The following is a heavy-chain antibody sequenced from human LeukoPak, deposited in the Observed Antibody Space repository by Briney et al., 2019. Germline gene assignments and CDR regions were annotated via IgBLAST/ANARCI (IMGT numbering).Heavy chain of an antibody. CDR2: IYTSGST. CDR1: GGSISSCSYY. CDR3: ERGISSTSSNWFDA. D-gene: IGHD2-2*01. Sequence: PSETLSLTCTVSGGSISSCSYYWSWIRQPAGKELESIGSIYTSGSTNYNPFLKSRVTISVDTSKNQFSLKLSSVTAADTAVYYCERGISSTSSNWFDAWGQGTLVTVSS. J-gene: IGHJ5*02. V-gene: IGHV4-61*02.